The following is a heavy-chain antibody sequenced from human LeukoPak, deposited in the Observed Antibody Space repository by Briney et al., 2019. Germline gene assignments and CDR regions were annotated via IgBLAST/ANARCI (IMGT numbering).Heavy chain of an antibody. Sequence: GGSLRLSCAASGFTFSSYWVSWVRQAPGKGLEWVANIKQDGSEKYYVDSVKGRFTISRDNAKNSLYLQMNSLRAEDTAVYYCARDLRSSTSCPPPYYYYGMDVWGRGTTVTVSS. CDR2: IKQDGSEK. D-gene: IGHD2-2*01. CDR3: ARDLRSSTSCPPPYYYYGMDV. CDR1: GFTFSSYW. V-gene: IGHV3-7*01. J-gene: IGHJ6*02.